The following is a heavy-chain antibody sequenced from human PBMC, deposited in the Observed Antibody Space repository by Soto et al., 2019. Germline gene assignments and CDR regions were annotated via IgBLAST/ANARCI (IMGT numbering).Heavy chain of an antibody. D-gene: IGHD3-9*01. CDR3: ATIGGAILFFDY. CDR1: GFSLSTSGVG. J-gene: IGHJ4*02. CDR2: IYWNDDK. Sequence: SGPTLVNPTQTLTLTCTFSGFSLSTSGVGVGWIRQPPGKALEWLALIYWNDDKRYSPSLKSRLTITKDTSKNQVVLTMTNMDLVDTATYYGATIGGAILFFDYWGQGTLVTVSS. V-gene: IGHV2-5*01.